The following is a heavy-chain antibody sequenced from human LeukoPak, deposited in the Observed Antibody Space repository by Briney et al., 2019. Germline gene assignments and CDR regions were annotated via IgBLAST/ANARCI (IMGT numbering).Heavy chain of an antibody. V-gene: IGHV1-46*01. J-gene: IGHJ4*02. CDR2: INPSGGST. D-gene: IGHD3-10*01. CDR1: GYTFTSYY. Sequence: ASVKVSCKASGYTFTSYYMHWVRQAPGQGLEWMGIINPSGGSTSYAQKFQGRVTMTRDTSTSTVYMELNSLRAEDTAVYYCARDRRSYYGQDYYFDYWGQGTLVTVSS. CDR3: ARDRRSYYGQDYYFDY.